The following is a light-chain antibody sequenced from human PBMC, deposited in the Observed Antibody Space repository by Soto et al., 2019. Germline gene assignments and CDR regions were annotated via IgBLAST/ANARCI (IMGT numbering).Light chain of an antibody. CDR2: EVS. V-gene: IGLV2-14*01. CDR3: SSYTSISTLV. CDR1: SSDVGGYNY. Sequence: QPVLTQPASVSGSPGQSITISCTGTSSDVGGYNYVSWYQQHPGKAPKLMIYEVSSRPSGVSNRFSGSKSGNTASLTISGLQAEDEADYYCSSYTSISTLVFGGGTKLTVL. J-gene: IGLJ2*01.